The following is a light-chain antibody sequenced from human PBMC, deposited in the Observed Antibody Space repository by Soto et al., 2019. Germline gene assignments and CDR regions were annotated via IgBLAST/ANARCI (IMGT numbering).Light chain of an antibody. CDR1: QSISSW. V-gene: IGKV1-5*03. J-gene: IGKJ1*01. CDR3: QQYNSYSWT. Sequence: DIQMTQSPSTLSASVGDRVTITCRASQSISSWLAWYQQKPGKAPKRLIYKASSLEGGVPSRFSGSGSGTDFTLTISSLQPDDFATYYCQQYNSYSWTFGQGTKVEIK. CDR2: KAS.